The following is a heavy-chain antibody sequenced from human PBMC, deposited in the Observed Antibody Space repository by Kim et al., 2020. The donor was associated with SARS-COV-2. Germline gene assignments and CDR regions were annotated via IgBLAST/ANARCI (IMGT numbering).Heavy chain of an antibody. Sequence: GGSLRLSCAASGFTFSSYGMHWVRQAPGKGLEWVAVIWYDGSNKYYADSVKGRFTISRDNSKNTLYLQMNSLRAEDTAVYYCARGEQQLVLCAFDIWGQGTMVTVSS. CDR3: ARGEQQLVLCAFDI. CDR2: IWYDGSNK. D-gene: IGHD6-13*01. CDR1: GFTFSSYG. J-gene: IGHJ3*02. V-gene: IGHV3-33*01.